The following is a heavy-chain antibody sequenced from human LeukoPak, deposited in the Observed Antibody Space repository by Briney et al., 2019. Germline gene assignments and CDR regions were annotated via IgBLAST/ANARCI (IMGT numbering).Heavy chain of an antibody. CDR1: GYSISSGYY. J-gene: IGHJ5*02. CDR3: ATSGATTVTTWGGNWFDP. D-gene: IGHD4-17*01. V-gene: IGHV4-38-2*02. CDR2: IYHSGRT. Sequence: SETLSLTCTVSGYSISSGYYWGWIRQPPGKGLEWIGSIYHSGRTFYNPSLKSRVTFSVDTSKSQFSLKLSSVTAADTAVYYCATSGATTVTTWGGNWFDPWGQGALVTVSS.